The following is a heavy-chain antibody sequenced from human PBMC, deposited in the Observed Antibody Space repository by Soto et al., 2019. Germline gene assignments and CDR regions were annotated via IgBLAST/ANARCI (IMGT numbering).Heavy chain of an antibody. D-gene: IGHD2-8*02. Sequence: DVQLLESGGGLVQPGGSLRLSCAVSGFTFSNYAMTWVRQAPGSGLEWVSLMNGNGDRRVYADSVKGRFTISRDNSKTTLFLEMNSLRLEDTAVYYCVKDPVSGGSGGAYFDYWGQGTLVTVSS. CDR1: GFTFSNYA. CDR2: MNGNGDRR. V-gene: IGHV3-23*01. CDR3: VKDPVSGGSGGAYFDY. J-gene: IGHJ4*02.